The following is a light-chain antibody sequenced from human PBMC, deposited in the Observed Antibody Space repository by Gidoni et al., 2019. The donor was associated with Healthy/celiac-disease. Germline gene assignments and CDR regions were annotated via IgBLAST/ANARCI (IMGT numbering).Light chain of an antibody. CDR2: LGS. V-gene: IGKV2-28*01. CDR3: MQDLQTPFT. CDR1: QSLLHSNGYNY. J-gene: IGKJ2*01. Sequence: DIVMTQSPLSPPVTPGEPASISCRSSQSLLHSNGYNYLDWYLQKPGQSPQLLIYLGSNRASGVPDRFSGSGSGTDFTLKISRVEAEDVGVYYCMQDLQTPFTFGQXTKLEIK.